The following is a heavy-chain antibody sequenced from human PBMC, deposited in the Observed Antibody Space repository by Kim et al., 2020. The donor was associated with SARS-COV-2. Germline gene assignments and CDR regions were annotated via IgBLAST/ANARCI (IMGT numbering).Heavy chain of an antibody. D-gene: IGHD1-1*01. J-gene: IGHJ1*01. Sequence: GGSLRLSCAASGFTFGSYVMHWVRQAPGKGLECVSLIDSDGDVTYYANFVKGRFTISRDNSKNSLYLQMNSLRTEDTAFYYCAKARAACSRGDDSQWGQG. CDR2: IDSDGDVT. CDR3: AKARAACSRGDDSQ. V-gene: IGHV3-43*01. CDR1: GFTFGSYV.